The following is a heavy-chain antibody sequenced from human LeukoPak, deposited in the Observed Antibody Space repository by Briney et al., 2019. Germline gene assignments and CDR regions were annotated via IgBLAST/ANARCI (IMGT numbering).Heavy chain of an antibody. V-gene: IGHV3-21*01. CDR2: ISSSSSYI. CDR1: GFTFSSYS. D-gene: IGHD3-9*01. Sequence: GGSLRLSCAASGFTFSSYSMNWVRQAPGKGLEWVSSISSSSSYIYYADSVKGRFTISRDNSKNTLYLQMNSLRAEDTAVYYCARDFLPAYDILTAPRGWDYWGQGTLVTVSS. CDR3: ARDFLPAYDILTAPRGWDY. J-gene: IGHJ4*02.